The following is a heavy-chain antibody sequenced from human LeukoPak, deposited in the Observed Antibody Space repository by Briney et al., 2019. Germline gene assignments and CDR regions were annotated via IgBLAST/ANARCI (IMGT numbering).Heavy chain of an antibody. V-gene: IGHV3-30*02. CDR1: GFIFSNYG. CDR2: IENDGSNK. CDR3: AKAGSPWDYSIR. Sequence: PGGSLRLSCAASGFIFSNYGMCWVRQAPGKGLEWVTFIENDGSNKYYADSVKGRFTISRDNSKNTLYLQMNSLRAEDTAVYYCAKAGSPWDYSIRWGQGTLVTVSS. D-gene: IGHD4-11*01. J-gene: IGHJ4*02.